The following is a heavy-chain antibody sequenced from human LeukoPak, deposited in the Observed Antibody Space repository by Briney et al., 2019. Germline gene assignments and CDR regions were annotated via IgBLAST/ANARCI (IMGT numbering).Heavy chain of an antibody. V-gene: IGHV3-11*01. CDR1: GFTFSDYY. D-gene: IGHD1-1*01. J-gene: IGHJ6*02. Sequence: GGSLRLSCAASGFTFSDYYMSWIRQAPGKGLEWVSYISSSSSTIYYADSVKGRFTISRDNAKNSLYLQMNSLRAEDTAVYYCARDGVGLERPYYYYYYGMDVWGQGTTVTVSS. CDR3: ARDGVGLERPYYYYYYGMDV. CDR2: ISSSSSTI.